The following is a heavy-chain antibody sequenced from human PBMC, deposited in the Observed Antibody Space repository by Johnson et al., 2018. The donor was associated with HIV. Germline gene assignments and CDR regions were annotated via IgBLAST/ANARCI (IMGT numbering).Heavy chain of an antibody. CDR1: GFTVSSNY. Sequence: MLLVESGGGLVQPGGSLRLSCAASGFTVSSNYMSWVRQAPGKGLEWVSVIYSGGSTYYADSVKGRFTISRDNSKNTLYLQMNSLRAEDTAVYYCARDPDGTTGTTYPDAAFEIGGEGTMVTVSS. CDR3: ARDPDGTTGTTYPDAAFEI. D-gene: IGHD1-1*01. V-gene: IGHV3-66*01. CDR2: IYSGGST. J-gene: IGHJ3*02.